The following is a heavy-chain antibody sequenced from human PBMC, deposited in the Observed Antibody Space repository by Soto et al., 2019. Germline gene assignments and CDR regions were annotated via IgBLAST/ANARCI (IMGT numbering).Heavy chain of an antibody. CDR1: GGTFSSYA. CDR3: ANHAVVPAAIGWFDP. Sequence: SVKVSCKASGGTFSSYAISWVRQAPGQGLEWMGGIIPIFGTANYAQKFQGRVTITADKSTSTAYMELSSLRSEDTAVYYCANHAVVPAAIGWFDPRGQGTLVTVSS. J-gene: IGHJ5*02. V-gene: IGHV1-69*06. D-gene: IGHD2-2*01. CDR2: IIPIFGTA.